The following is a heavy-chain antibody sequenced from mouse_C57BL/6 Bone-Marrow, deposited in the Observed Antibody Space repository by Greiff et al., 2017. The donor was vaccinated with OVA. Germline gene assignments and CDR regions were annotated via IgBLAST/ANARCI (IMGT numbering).Heavy chain of an antibody. D-gene: IGHD4-1*01. CDR3: ARQLGY. CDR2: ISNGGGST. J-gene: IGHJ4*01. V-gene: IGHV5-12*01. CDR1: GFTFSDYY. Sequence: EVKVEESGGGLVQPGGSLKLSCAASGFTFSDYYMYWVRQTPEKRLEWVAYISNGGGSTYYPDTVKGRFTISRDNAKNTLYLQMSRLKSEDTAMYYCARQLGYWGQGTSVTVSS.